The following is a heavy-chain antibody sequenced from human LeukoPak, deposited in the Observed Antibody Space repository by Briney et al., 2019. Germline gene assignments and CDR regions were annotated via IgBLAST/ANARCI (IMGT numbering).Heavy chain of an antibody. V-gene: IGHV3-74*01. CDR1: GFAFSSYW. J-gene: IGHJ4*02. D-gene: IGHD3-3*01. Sequence: PGGSLRLSCVASGFAFSSYWMHWVRQAPGKGLVWISRINTDGSTTSYADSVKGRFTISRDNAKNTVYLQMNSLRDEDTAVYYCARENYNFWSDYYIAPFDYWGQGTLVTVSS. CDR2: INTDGSTT. CDR3: ARENYNFWSDYYIAPFDY.